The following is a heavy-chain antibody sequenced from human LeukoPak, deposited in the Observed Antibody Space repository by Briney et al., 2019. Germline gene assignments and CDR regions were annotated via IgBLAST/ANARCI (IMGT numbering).Heavy chain of an antibody. CDR2: IYDSGST. CDR3: ARGGSGYDSFYYYGMDV. CDR1: GGSLSGCY. Sequence: SETLSLTCAVYGGSLSGCYWSWIRQPPGKGLEWIGYIYDSGSTNYNPSLKSRVTISVDTSKNQFSLKLSSVTAADTAVYYCARGGSGYDSFYYYGMDVWGQGTTVTVSS. D-gene: IGHD5-12*01. V-gene: IGHV4-59*01. J-gene: IGHJ6*02.